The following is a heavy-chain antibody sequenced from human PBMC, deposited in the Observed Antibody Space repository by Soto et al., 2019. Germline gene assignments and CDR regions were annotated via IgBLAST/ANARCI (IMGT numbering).Heavy chain of an antibody. CDR3: ARDSTGWRAVYDY. D-gene: IGHD6-19*01. Sequence: QVQLVESGGGLVKPGGSLRLSCAVSGFTFSDYYMTWIRQVPGKGLEWISYISSSGSYTNYADSVQGRFTISRDNAKNSLYLQMNILRAEDTAIYYCARDSTGWRAVYDYWGQGTLVTVSS. CDR2: ISSSGSYT. J-gene: IGHJ4*02. V-gene: IGHV3-11*05. CDR1: GFTFSDYY.